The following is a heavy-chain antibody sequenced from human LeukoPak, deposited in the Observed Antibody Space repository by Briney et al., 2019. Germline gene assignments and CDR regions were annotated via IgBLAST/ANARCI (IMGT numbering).Heavy chain of an antibody. V-gene: IGHV3-21*01. D-gene: IGHD3-10*01. J-gene: IGHJ3*02. Sequence: PGGSLRLSCAASGFTVSSNYMNWVRQAPGKGLEWVSSISSSSSYIYYADSVKGRFTISRDNAKNSLYLQMNSLRAEDTAVYYCASNLLWFGELLLRVDAFDIWGQGTMVTVSS. CDR1: GFTVSSNY. CDR2: ISSSSSYI. CDR3: ASNLLWFGELLLRVDAFDI.